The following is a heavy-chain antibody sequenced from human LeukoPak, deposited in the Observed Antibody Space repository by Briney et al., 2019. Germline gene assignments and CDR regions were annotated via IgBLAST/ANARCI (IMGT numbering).Heavy chain of an antibody. CDR1: GYTFTGYY. CDR3: AKDRYDSSEGWIDY. V-gene: IGHV3-30*18. D-gene: IGHD3-22*01. CDR2: ISYDGSNK. J-gene: IGHJ4*02. Sequence: SCKASGYTFTGYYMHWVRQAPGKGLEWVAVISYDGSNKYYGDSVKGRFTISRDNSKNTLYLQMNSLRGEDTAVYYCAKDRYDSSEGWIDYWGQGTLVTVSS.